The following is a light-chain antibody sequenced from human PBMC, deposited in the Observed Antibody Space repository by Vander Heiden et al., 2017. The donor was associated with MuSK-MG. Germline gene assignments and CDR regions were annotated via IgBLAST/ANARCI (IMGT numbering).Light chain of an antibody. Sequence: DIQMTRSPSTLSASVGDRATLTCRASQSLSDWLAWYQQKPGKAPKLLIHDASSLKSRVPSRFTGRGSGTEFTLTISILQPDHLATYYCQWYESYGYTFGQGTNPEIK. J-gene: IGKJ2*01. V-gene: IGKV1-5*01. CDR2: DAS. CDR1: QSLSDW. CDR3: QWYESYGYT.